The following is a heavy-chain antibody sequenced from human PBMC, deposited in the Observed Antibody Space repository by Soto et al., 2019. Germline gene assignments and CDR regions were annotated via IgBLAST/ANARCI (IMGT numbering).Heavy chain of an antibody. CDR2: IKKDESKK. V-gene: IGHV3-7*05. CDR3: ARDVSPGSGPYYLDAFDM. J-gene: IGHJ3*02. D-gene: IGHD3-22*01. Sequence: EVHLVESGGGLVQPGESLRLSCAASGFTFSDYWMTWVRQAPGKGLEWVANIKKDESKKSYLDSVRGRFTISRENATNSLYLQMDSLRAEDTALYYCARDVSPGSGPYYLDAFDMWRQGTMVTVSS. CDR1: GFTFSDYW.